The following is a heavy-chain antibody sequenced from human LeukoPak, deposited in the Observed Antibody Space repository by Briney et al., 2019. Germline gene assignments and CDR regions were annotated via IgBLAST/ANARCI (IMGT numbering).Heavy chain of an antibody. J-gene: IGHJ4*02. D-gene: IGHD6-13*01. CDR1: GGSISNYY. CDR2: VYSSGGT. Sequence: PSETLSLTCTVSGGSISNYYWSWIRQSAGKGLEWIGRVYSSGGTKFNPSLKSRVTMSVGASQNQFSLKVSSVTAADTAVYFCARGLSYSSNWVFDYWGQGILVTVSS. V-gene: IGHV4-4*07. CDR3: ARGLSYSSNWVFDY.